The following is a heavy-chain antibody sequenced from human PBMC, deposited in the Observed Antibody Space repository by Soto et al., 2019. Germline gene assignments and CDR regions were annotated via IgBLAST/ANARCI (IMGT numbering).Heavy chain of an antibody. D-gene: IGHD3-10*01. Sequence: GGSLRLSCAASGFTFSSYSMNWVRQAPGKGLEWVSYISSSSSTIYYADSVKGRFTISSDNSKNTLYLQMNSLRAEDTAVYYCARGSRILLWFGEFGYWGQGTLVTVSS. V-gene: IGHV3-48*01. CDR1: GFTFSSYS. CDR3: ARGSRILLWFGEFGY. CDR2: ISSSSSTI. J-gene: IGHJ4*02.